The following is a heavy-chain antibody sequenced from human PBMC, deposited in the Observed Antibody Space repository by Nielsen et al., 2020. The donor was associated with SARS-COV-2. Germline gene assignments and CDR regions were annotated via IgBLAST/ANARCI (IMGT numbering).Heavy chain of an antibody. Sequence: GGSLRLSCTASGFTFSSYAMSWVRQAPGQGLEWVSAINGDGGRTYYTDSVKGRFSISRDNSQKMLYLQMNSLRVEDTAVYHCAKGRLEWELLAPFDYWGQGTLVTVSS. CDR2: INGDGGRT. CDR3: AKGRLEWELLAPFDY. V-gene: IGHV3-23*01. D-gene: IGHD1-26*01. CDR1: GFTFSSYA. J-gene: IGHJ4*02.